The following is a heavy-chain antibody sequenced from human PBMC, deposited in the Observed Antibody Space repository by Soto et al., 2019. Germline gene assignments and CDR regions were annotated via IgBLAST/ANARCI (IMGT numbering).Heavy chain of an antibody. Sequence: SETLSLTCAVSGGSISSSNWWSWVRQPPGKGLEWIGEIYHSGSTNYNPSPKSRVTISVDKSKNQFSLKLSSVTAADTAVYYCARVSGSYYYGMDVWGQGITVTVSS. CDR3: ARVSGSYYYGMDV. D-gene: IGHD1-26*01. J-gene: IGHJ6*02. CDR2: IYHSGST. CDR1: GGSISSSNW. V-gene: IGHV4-4*02.